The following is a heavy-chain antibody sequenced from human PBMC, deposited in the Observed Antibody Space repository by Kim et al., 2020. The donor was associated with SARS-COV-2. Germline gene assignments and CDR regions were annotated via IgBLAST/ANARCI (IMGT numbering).Heavy chain of an antibody. CDR2: ISYDGSNK. Sequence: GGSLRLSCAASGFTFSSYAMHWVRQAPGKGLEWVAVISYDGSNKYYADSVKGRFTISRDNSKNTLYLQMNSLRAEDTAVYYCARAHYGDYEDYYYGMDVWGQGTTVTVSS. D-gene: IGHD4-17*01. V-gene: IGHV3-30*04. CDR3: ARAHYGDYEDYYYGMDV. CDR1: GFTFSSYA. J-gene: IGHJ6*02.